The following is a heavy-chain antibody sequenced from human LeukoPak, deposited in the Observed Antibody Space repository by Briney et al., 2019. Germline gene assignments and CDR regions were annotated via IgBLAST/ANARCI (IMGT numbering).Heavy chain of an antibody. V-gene: IGHV3-11*04. Sequence: GGSLRLSCAASEFTFSDYYMSWIRQAPGKGLEWVSYISYSGDTIYYADSVKGRFTVSRDNAKNSLYLQMNSLRAEDTAVYYCARVGTIFGVVTGFDYWGQGTLVTVSS. D-gene: IGHD3-3*01. CDR3: ARVGTIFGVVTGFDY. J-gene: IGHJ4*02. CDR2: ISYSGDTI. CDR1: EFTFSDYY.